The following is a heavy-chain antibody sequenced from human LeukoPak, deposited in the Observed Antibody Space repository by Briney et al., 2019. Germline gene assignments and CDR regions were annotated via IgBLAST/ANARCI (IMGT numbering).Heavy chain of an antibody. CDR3: ASGRQLGY. Sequence: GGSLRLSCAASGLTFSNYWMSWVRQAPGKGLGWVVNIKEDGSEKYYVDSVKGRFTISRDNARNSLYLQMNSLRAEDTAVYYCASGRQLGYWGQGTLVTVSS. V-gene: IGHV3-7*01. CDR1: GLTFSNYW. CDR2: IKEDGSEK. J-gene: IGHJ4*02. D-gene: IGHD6-13*01.